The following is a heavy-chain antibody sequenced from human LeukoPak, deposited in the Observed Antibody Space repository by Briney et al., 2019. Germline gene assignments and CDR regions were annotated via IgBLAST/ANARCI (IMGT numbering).Heavy chain of an antibody. CDR3: ARVHSSSWSTDYFDY. J-gene: IGHJ4*02. CDR1: GGSISSYY. D-gene: IGHD6-13*01. Sequence: SETLSLTCTVSGGSISSYYWSWIRQPPGKGLEWIGYIYYSGSTNYNPSLKSRVTISVDTSKNQFSLKLSSVTAADTAVYYCARVHSSSWSTDYFDYWGQGTLVTVSS. V-gene: IGHV4-59*01. CDR2: IYYSGST.